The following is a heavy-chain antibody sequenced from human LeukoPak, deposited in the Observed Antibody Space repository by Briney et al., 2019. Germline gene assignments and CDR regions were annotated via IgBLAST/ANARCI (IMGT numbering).Heavy chain of an antibody. J-gene: IGHJ3*02. CDR1: GGSISSYY. CDR2: IYYSGST. D-gene: IGHD1-1*01. V-gene: IGHV4-59*08. CDR3: ASVRPQIRNAGAFDI. Sequence: SETLSLTCTVSGGSISSYYWSWIRQPPGKGLEWIGYIYYSGSTNYNPSLKSRVTISVDTSKNQFSLKLSSVTAADTAVYYCASVRPQIRNAGAFDILVQGTIVTVSS.